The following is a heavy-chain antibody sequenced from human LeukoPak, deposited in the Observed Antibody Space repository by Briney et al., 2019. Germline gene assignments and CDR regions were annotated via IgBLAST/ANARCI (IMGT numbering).Heavy chain of an antibody. CDR2: IYYSGST. CDR1: GGSISSYY. D-gene: IGHD2-15*01. CDR3: ARVEGGPFDY. Sequence: PSETLSLTCTVSGGSISSYYWSWIRQPPGKGLEWIGYIYYSGSTNYNPSLKSRVTISVDTSKNQFSLKLSSVTAADTAVYYCARVEGGPFDYWGQGTLVTVSS. J-gene: IGHJ4*02. V-gene: IGHV4-59*08.